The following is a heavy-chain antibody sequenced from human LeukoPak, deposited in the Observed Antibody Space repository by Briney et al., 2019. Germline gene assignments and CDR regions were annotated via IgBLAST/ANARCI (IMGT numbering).Heavy chain of an antibody. Sequence: PGGSLRLSCAASGFIFSNYAMNWVRQAPGKGLEWVAVISGRGDTTYFPDSVKSRLTISRDDSKNMVFLQMNSLRVEDTAIYYCAKSSTRDAPLGYFDYWGQGALATVSS. J-gene: IGHJ4*02. CDR3: AKSSTRDAPLGYFDY. CDR2: ISGRGDTT. V-gene: IGHV3-23*01. CDR1: GFIFSNYA.